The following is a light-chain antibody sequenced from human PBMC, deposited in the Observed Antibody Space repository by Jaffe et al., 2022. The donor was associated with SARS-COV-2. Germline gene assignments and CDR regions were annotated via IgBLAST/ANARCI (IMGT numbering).Light chain of an antibody. CDR2: DAS. Sequence: EIVLTQSPGTLSLSPGDRATLSCRASQSVDSYFAWYHQKPGQAPRLLIYDASTRATGIPDRFSGSGSGTAFTLTISRLEPEDFAVYYCQQYRNSPLTFGGGTKVEIK. CDR1: QSVDSY. J-gene: IGKJ4*01. V-gene: IGKV3-20*01. CDR3: QQYRNSPLT.